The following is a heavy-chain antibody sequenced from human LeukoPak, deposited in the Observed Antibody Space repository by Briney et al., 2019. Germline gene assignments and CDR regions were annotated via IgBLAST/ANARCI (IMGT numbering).Heavy chain of an antibody. D-gene: IGHD2-21*01. Sequence: SETLSLTCAVSDVSISDYYWSWIRQPPGKGLEWIGYIYHTGDSNQNPSLKGRVTVTLDTPKNQVSLKVTSVTAADTAAYYCARHAFASPLDIWGQGTVVTVSS. V-gene: IGHV4-59*08. CDR2: IYHTGDS. J-gene: IGHJ4*02. CDR1: DVSISDYY. CDR3: ARHAFASPLDI.